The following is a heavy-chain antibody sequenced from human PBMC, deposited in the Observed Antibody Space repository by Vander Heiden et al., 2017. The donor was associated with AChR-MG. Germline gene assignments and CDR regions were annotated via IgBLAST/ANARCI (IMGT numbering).Heavy chain of an antibody. CDR1: GYSFTNYW. CDR2: IYPSDSDT. Sequence: EVQLVQSGVEMKKPGESLKISCKGSGYSFTNYWIGWVRQMHGEGLEWMGIIYPSDSDTRYSPSFQGQVTFSVDKSISTAYLQWSSLKASDAAMYYCATSVPPNMVGPHTDYFHHWGQGTRVTVSS. CDR3: ATSVPPNMVGPHTDYFHH. D-gene: IGHD1-26*01. V-gene: IGHV5-51*01. J-gene: IGHJ1*01.